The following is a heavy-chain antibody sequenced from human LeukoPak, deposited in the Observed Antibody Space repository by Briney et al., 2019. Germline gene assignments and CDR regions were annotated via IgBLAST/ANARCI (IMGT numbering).Heavy chain of an antibody. CDR3: AKRGVVIRVILVGFHKEAFYFDS. Sequence: GGSLRLSCAVSGITLSNYGMSWVRQAPGKGLEWVAGIGDSGGSTNYADSVKGRFTIARDNPKSTLYLQMNSLRAEDTAVYFCAKRGVVIRVILVGFHKEAFYFDSWGQGALVTVSS. D-gene: IGHD3-22*01. V-gene: IGHV3-23*01. J-gene: IGHJ4*02. CDR2: IGDSGGST. CDR1: GITLSNYG.